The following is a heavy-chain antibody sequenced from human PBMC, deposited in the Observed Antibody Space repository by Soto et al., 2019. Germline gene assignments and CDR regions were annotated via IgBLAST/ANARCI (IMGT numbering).Heavy chain of an antibody. CDR1: GFTFSSYW. V-gene: IGHV3-74*01. D-gene: IGHD1-26*01. Sequence: EVQLVESGGGLVQPGGSLRLSCAASGFTFSSYWMHWVRQVPGKGLVWVSRINSDGSSTSYAVSVKGRFTISRDNSNNTLFLQLNSLRVDDTAVYYCALGVSVATVTPVGHWGQGNLVTVSS. CDR2: INSDGSST. J-gene: IGHJ4*02. CDR3: ALGVSVATVTPVGH.